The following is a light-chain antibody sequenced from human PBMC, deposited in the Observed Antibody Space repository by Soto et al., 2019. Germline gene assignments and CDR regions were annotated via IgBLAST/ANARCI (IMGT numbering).Light chain of an antibody. CDR1: QSISSW. J-gene: IGKJ5*01. Sequence: DVQMTQSPSTLSASVGDRVTITCRASQSISSWLAWYQQKPGKAPKLLIYDASSLESGVPSRFSGSGSGADFTLTISSLQPEDFATYYCQQFYNYPITFGQGTRLEIK. CDR2: DAS. CDR3: QQFYNYPIT. V-gene: IGKV1-5*01.